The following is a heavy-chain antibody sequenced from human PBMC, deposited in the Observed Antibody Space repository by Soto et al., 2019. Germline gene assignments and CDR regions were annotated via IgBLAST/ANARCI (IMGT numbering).Heavy chain of an antibody. Sequence: EVQLVESGGGLVKPGGSLRLSCAASGFTFNNAWMNWVRQAPGKGLEWVGRIKSKTDGGTTDYAAPVKGRFTISRDDSKDTLYLQMNSLKAEDTAVYYCTTDPYPVQTRINAFDVWGQGTMVTVSS. CDR2: IKSKTDGGTT. V-gene: IGHV3-15*07. CDR1: GFTFNNAW. J-gene: IGHJ3*01. CDR3: TTDPYPVQTRINAFDV.